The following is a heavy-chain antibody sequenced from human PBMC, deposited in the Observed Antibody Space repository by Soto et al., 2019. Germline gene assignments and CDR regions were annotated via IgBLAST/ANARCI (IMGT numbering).Heavy chain of an antibody. J-gene: IGHJ4*01. CDR3: ARDSGYGSRSSVNHYLDY. D-gene: IGHD3-10*01. Sequence: EVQLEESGGGLVQPGGSLRLSCGASGFSFGVYWMSWVRQAPGKGLEWLATIKWDASEKKYVDSVKGRFTTSRDNAKNSLYLQMDSLRAEDTAMYYCARDSGYGSRSSVNHYLDYWGHGTLVTVSS. CDR2: IKWDASEK. CDR1: GFSFGVYW. V-gene: IGHV3-7*01.